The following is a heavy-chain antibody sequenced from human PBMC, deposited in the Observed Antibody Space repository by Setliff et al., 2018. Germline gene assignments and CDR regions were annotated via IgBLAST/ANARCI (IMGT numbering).Heavy chain of an antibody. CDR2: IYHSGSI. V-gene: IGHV4-4*02. D-gene: IGHD2-21*01. J-gene: IGHJ6*03. CDR1: GGSISSSNW. CDR3: ARGLEGEDYFYYMDV. Sequence: SETLSLTCTVSGGSISSSNWWTWVRQPPGKGLEWIGEIYHSGSINYNPSLKSRVTMSVDKSKNQFSLTLTSVTAADTAVYYCARGLEGEDYFYYMDVWGKGNTVTVSS.